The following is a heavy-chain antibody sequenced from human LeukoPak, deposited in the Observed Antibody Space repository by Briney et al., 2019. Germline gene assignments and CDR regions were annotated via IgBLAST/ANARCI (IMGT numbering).Heavy chain of an antibody. Sequence: ASVKVSCKASGYTFTGYYMHWVRQAPGQGLEWMGWINSKSGGTNYAQKFQGRVSMTRDTSINIAYMQLSRLRSDDTAVYYCARSPHILTGENFDYWGQGTLLTVSS. CDR3: ARSPHILTGENFDY. V-gene: IGHV1-2*02. J-gene: IGHJ4*02. D-gene: IGHD3-9*01. CDR1: GYTFTGYY. CDR2: INSKSGGT.